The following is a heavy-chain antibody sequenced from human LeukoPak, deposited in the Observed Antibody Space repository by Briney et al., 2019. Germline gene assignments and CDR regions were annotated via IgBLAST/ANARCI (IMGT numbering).Heavy chain of an antibody. CDR1: GDSISSNAYY. CDR3: ARQSGLYSIRWFDY. Sequence: SETLSLTCTVSGDSISSNAYYWGWIRQPPGKGLEWIGSLSYGRSTFYSPSLKSGVSMSVDTSNNQFSLKLSSVTAADTAVYYWARQSGLYSIRWFDYWGQGTLVTVSS. V-gene: IGHV4-39*01. CDR2: LSYGRST. J-gene: IGHJ4*02. D-gene: IGHD6-13*01.